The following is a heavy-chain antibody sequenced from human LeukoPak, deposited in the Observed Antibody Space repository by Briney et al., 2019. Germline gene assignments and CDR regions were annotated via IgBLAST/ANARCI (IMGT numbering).Heavy chain of an antibody. V-gene: IGHV1-8*03. D-gene: IGHD3-22*01. CDR3: ARDSYYDSNWFDP. J-gene: IGHJ5*02. CDR2: MNPNSGNT. Sequence: ASVKVSCKASGYTFTSYDINWVRQATGQELEWMGWMNPNSGNTGYAQKFQGRVTITRNTSISTAYMELSSLRSEDTAVYYCARDSYYDSNWFDPWGQGTLVTVSS. CDR1: GYTFTSYD.